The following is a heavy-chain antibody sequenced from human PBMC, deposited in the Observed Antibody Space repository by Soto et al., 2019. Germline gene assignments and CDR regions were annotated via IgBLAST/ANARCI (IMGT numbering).Heavy chain of an antibody. CDR1: GYTFTSYA. CDR2: INAGNGNT. J-gene: IGHJ4*02. V-gene: IGHV1-3*01. D-gene: IGHD6-6*01. Sequence: QVQLVQSGAEVKKPGASVKVSCKASGYTFTSYAMHWVRQAPGQRLEWMGWINAGNGNTKYSHKFQGRVTITRDTSASTAYMELSSLRSEDTAVYYCARGDYSEQLANDYWGQGTLVTVSS. CDR3: ARGDYSEQLANDY.